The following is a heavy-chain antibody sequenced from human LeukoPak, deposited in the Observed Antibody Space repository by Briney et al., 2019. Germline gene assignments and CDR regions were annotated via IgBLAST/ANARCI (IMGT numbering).Heavy chain of an antibody. CDR2: INPNSGGT. J-gene: IGHJ4*02. V-gene: IGHV1-2*02. CDR1: GYTFTGYY. D-gene: IGHD5-18*01. Sequence: ASVKVSCKASGYTFTGYYMHWVRQAPGQGLEWMGWINPNSGGTNYAQKFQGRVTMTRDTSISTAYMELSRLRSDDTAVYYCARATIQLWGQETAVFDYWGQGTLVSVSS. CDR3: ARATIQLWGQETAVFDY.